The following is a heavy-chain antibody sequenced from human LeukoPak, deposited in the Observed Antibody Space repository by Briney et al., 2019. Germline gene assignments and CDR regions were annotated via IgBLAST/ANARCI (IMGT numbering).Heavy chain of an antibody. CDR3: ARVGAASDYFDFDY. Sequence: ASVKVSFKASGYTFTSYAMNWVRQAPGQWLEWMGWINTNTGNPTYAQGFTGRFVFSLDTSVSTAYLQISSLKAEDTAVYYCARVGAASDYFDFDYWGQGTLVTVSS. D-gene: IGHD1-26*01. J-gene: IGHJ4*02. CDR1: GYTFTSYA. V-gene: IGHV7-4-1*02. CDR2: INTNTGNP.